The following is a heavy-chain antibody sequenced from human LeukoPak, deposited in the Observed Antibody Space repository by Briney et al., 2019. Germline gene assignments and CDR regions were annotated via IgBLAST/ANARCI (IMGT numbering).Heavy chain of an antibody. J-gene: IGHJ4*02. CDR3: ARVVVPAGMIDYFDC. CDR1: GFTLSSYA. D-gene: IGHD2-2*01. V-gene: IGHV3-30*14. Sequence: GGSLRLSCAASGFTLSSYAMHWVRQAPGKGLEWVAVISYDGSNKYYADSVKGRFTISRDNSKNTLYLQMNSLRADDTAVYYCARVVVPAGMIDYFDCWGQGTLVTVSS. CDR2: ISYDGSNK.